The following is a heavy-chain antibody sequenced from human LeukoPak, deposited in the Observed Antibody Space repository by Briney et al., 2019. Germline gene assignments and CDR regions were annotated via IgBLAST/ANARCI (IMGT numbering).Heavy chain of an antibody. CDR1: GGTLSSYA. V-gene: IGHV1-69*04. CDR3: AGAGSGSGYPLDY. CDR2: IIPIFGIA. Sequence: GASVKVSCKASGGTLSSYAISWVRQAPGQGLEWMGRIIPIFGIANYAQKFQGRVTITADKSTSTAYMELSSLRSEDTAVYYCAGAGSGSGYPLDYWGQGTLVTVSS. J-gene: IGHJ4*02. D-gene: IGHD3-3*01.